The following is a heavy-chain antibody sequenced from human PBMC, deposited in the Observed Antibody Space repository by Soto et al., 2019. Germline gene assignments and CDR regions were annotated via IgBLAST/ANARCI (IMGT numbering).Heavy chain of an antibody. J-gene: IGHJ4*02. CDR3: ARGGQYLAPYYFDY. CDR1: GFTFTSHW. CDR2: MNSDGSST. V-gene: IGHV3-74*01. Sequence: GGSLRLSCAASGFTFTSHWMYWVRQAPGKGLVWVSRMNSDGSSTSYADSVKGRFTISRDNAKNTLYLQMNSLRVEDTAVYYCARGGQYLAPYYFDYWGQGTLVTVS.